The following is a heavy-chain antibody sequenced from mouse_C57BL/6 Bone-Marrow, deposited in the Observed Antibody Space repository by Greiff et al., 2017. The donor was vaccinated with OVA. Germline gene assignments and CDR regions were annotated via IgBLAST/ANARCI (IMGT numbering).Heavy chain of an antibody. CDR2: INPSNGGT. V-gene: IGHV1-53*01. CDR1: GYTFTSYW. CDR3: ARFIFYGSSFNYFDY. Sequence: VQLQQSGTELVKPGASVKLSCKASGYTFTSYWMHWVKQRPGQGLEWIGNINPSNGGTNYNEKFKSKATLTVDKSSSTAYMQLSSLTSEDSAVYYGARFIFYGSSFNYFDYWGQGTTLTVSS. J-gene: IGHJ2*01. D-gene: IGHD1-1*01.